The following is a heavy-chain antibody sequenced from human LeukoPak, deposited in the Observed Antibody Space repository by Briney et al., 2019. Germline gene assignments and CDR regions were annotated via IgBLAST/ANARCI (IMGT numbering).Heavy chain of an antibody. J-gene: IGHJ4*02. CDR1: GFTFSSYA. Sequence: GGSLRLSCAASGFTFSSYAMHWVRQAPGKGLEWVAVISYDGSNKYYADSVKGRFTISRDNSKNTLYLQMNSLRAEDTAVYYCARDQYYDILTGWTYWGQGTLVTVSS. CDR2: ISYDGSNK. D-gene: IGHD3-9*01. CDR3: ARDQYYDILTGWTY. V-gene: IGHV3-30-3*01.